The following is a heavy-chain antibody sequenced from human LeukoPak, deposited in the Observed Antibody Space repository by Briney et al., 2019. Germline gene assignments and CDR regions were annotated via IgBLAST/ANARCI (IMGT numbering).Heavy chain of an antibody. D-gene: IGHD4-23*01. V-gene: IGHV3-13*01. CDR3: ARRRLVTRGYYFDY. CDR2: IGSAGYT. CDR1: GFTFDNND. J-gene: IGHJ4*02. Sequence: PGGSLRLSCEVSGFTFDNNDMHWVRQTTGKGLEWVSAIGSAGYTYYADSVKGRFTISRDNSKNTLYLQMNSLRAEDTAVYYCARRRLVTRGYYFDYWGQGTLVTVSS.